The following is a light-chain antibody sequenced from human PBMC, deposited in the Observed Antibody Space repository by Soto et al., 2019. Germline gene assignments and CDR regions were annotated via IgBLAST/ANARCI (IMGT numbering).Light chain of an antibody. CDR3: SSYAGSYTVV. J-gene: IGLJ2*01. CDR1: SSDVGGYNY. V-gene: IGLV2-8*01. CDR2: EVN. Sequence: QSALTQPPSASGSPGQSVTFSCTGTSSDVGGYNYVSWYQQHPGKAPKLMIYEVNKRPSGVPDRFSGSKSGNTASLTVSGLQTEDEADYYCSSYAGSYTVVFGGGTKRTVL.